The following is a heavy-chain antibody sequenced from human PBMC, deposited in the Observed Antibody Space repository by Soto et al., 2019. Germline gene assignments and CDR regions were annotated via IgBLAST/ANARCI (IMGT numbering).Heavy chain of an antibody. CDR1: GFTLSDHY. V-gene: IGHV3-11*06. CDR3: ARGNVGPAGCFDP. D-gene: IGHD2-15*01. Sequence: QVHLVESGGGLVKPGGSLRLSCAASGFTLSDHYMSWIRQAPGKGLEWVSYIDNSGSYTNYGDSVKGRFTISRDNAKNSLYLQMNSLRAEDTAVYYCARGNVGPAGCFDPWGQGTLVTVSS. J-gene: IGHJ5*02. CDR2: IDNSGSYT.